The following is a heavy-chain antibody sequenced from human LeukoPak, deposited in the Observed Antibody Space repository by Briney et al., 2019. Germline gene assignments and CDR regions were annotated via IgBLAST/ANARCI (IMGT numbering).Heavy chain of an antibody. CDR1: GFTFSNYD. CDR2: INYSGVST. D-gene: IGHD6-6*01. Sequence: RGGTLRLSCAASGFTFSNYDMTWIRRAPGKGLEWVSVINYSGVSTNYADSVKGRFTISRDNSKNTLYLQMNSLRAEDTAVYFCVSLGYSSSSVRYWGQGTLVTVSS. CDR3: VSLGYSSSSVRY. J-gene: IGHJ4*02. V-gene: IGHV3-66*02.